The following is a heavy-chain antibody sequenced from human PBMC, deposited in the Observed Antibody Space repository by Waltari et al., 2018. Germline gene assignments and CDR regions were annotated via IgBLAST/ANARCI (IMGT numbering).Heavy chain of an antibody. CDR2: ITSSGGSA. D-gene: IGHD3-3*01. Sequence: EVKLLDSGGGLVQPGGSLKLSCIASGFTFEEYAMNWVRQAPGKGWELVSGITSSGGSAFHADSFKGRFTISRDNAKNILFLEMTSLGVDDTALYYCAKDFGASIQPFVHWRQGTLVSVSS. J-gene: IGHJ4*02. V-gene: IGHV3-23*01. CDR3: AKDFGASIQPFVH. CDR1: GFTFEEYA.